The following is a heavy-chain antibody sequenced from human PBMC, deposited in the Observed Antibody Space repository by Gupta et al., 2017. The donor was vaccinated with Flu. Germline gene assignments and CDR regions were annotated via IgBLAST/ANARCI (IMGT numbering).Heavy chain of an antibody. D-gene: IGHD3-16*01. J-gene: IGHJ4*02. CDR2: ISSSGVT. Sequence: EVQLVESGGGLVQPGGSLRPSCDASGFTLASYGRSWVRQAPGRGLEWVSFISSSGVTYYGDPVRGRFTISRDNAKNSLYLQMSGLRDEDTAVYYCATGHWAKWGQGTLVTVSS. V-gene: IGHV3-48*03. CDR3: ATGHWAK. CDR1: GFTLASYG.